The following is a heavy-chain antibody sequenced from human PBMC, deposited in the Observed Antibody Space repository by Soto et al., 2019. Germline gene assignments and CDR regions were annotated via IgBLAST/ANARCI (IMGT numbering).Heavy chain of an antibody. D-gene: IGHD6-19*01. V-gene: IGHV4-31*03. CDR1: GGSISSGGYY. CDR2: IYYSGST. Sequence: SETLSLTCTVSGGSISSGGYYWSWIGQHPGKGLEWIGYIYYSGSTYYNPSLKSRVTISVDTSKNQFSLKLSSVTAADTAVYYCARAPFGSGWYYFDYWGQGTLVTVSS. CDR3: ARAPFGSGWYYFDY. J-gene: IGHJ4*02.